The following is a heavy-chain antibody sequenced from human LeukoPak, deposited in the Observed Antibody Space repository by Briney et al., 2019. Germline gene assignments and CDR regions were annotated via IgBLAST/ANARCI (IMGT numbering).Heavy chain of an antibody. D-gene: IGHD4-17*01. V-gene: IGHV3-7*01. CDR2: IKQDGSDK. CDR1: GFTFSSYW. Sequence: GGSLRLSCAASGFTFSSYWMSWVRQAPGKGLEWVANIKQDGSDKYYVDSVKGRFTISRDNAQNSLYLQMNSLRAEDTAVYYSARDRGDFDYWGQGTLVTVSS. CDR3: ARDRGDFDY. J-gene: IGHJ4*02.